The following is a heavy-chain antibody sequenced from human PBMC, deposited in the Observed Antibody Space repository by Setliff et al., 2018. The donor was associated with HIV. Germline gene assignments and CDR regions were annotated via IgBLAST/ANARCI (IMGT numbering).Heavy chain of an antibody. J-gene: IGHJ6*02. CDR3: ARGSDASGYYPIYYYYGMDV. V-gene: IGHV1-46*01. CDR1: AYTFTNYY. Sequence: AASVKVSCKASAYTFTNYYIHWVRQGPGQGLEWVGIMNPSGGSTTYAQKFQDRVTMTRDTSTSTGYMELRSLRSEDTAVYYCARGSDASGYYPIYYYYGMDVWGQGTTVTVSS. CDR2: MNPSGGST. D-gene: IGHD3-22*01.